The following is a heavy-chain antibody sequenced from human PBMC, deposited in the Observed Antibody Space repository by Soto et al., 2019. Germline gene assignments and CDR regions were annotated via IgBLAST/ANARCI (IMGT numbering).Heavy chain of an antibody. CDR1: GFTFSSYA. CDR2: ISYDGSNK. CDR3: ASWEYSNSYNWFDP. D-gene: IGHD6-13*01. V-gene: IGHV3-30-3*01. J-gene: IGHJ5*02. Sequence: QVQLVESGGGVVQPGRSLRLSCAASGFTFSSYAMHWVRQAPGKGLEWVAVISYDGSNKYYADSVKGRFTISRDNSKNTLYLQMNGLRSEDTAVYYCASWEYSNSYNWFDPWGQGTLVTVSS.